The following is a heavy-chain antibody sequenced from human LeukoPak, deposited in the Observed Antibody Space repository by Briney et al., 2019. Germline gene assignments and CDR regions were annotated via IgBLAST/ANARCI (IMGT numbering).Heavy chain of an antibody. CDR2: MNPIIGNT. D-gene: IGHD1-1*01. CDR1: GHSFTSYD. V-gene: IGHV1-8*01. J-gene: IGHJ6*03. Sequence: SVEASCKASGHSFTSYDLNRVRRATGHGLGGMGGMNPIIGNTGYAQKFQGSVTITRDTSLSTAYMELSRLRAHNTAVYNCARERHYWNGTYYYYYMDIWGKESKVTVSS. CDR3: ARERHYWNGTYYYYYMDI.